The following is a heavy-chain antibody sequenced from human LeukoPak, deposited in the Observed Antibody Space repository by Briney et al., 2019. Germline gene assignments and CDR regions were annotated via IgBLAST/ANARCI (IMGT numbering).Heavy chain of an antibody. CDR3: ARISGAAAQHFDY. D-gene: IGHD6-13*01. V-gene: IGHV3-48*03. CDR1: GFTFSSYE. J-gene: IGHJ4*02. Sequence: AGGSLRLSCAASGFTFSSYEMSWVRQAPGKGLERVSYISSSGGTIYYADSVKGRFTISRDNAKNSLYLQMNSLRAEDTAVYYCARISGAAAQHFDYWGQGTLVTVSS. CDR2: ISSSGGTI.